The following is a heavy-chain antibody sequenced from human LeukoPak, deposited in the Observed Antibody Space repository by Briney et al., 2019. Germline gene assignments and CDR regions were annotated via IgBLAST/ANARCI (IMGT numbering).Heavy chain of an antibody. CDR3: VRNMVRGTVYLDS. CDR1: GFVFSDYW. J-gene: IGHJ5*01. CDR2: IRSYGADI. D-gene: IGHD3-10*01. V-gene: IGHV3-74*03. Sequence: PGGSLRLSCAASGFVFSDYWMHWVRQTPGKGLVWVSRIRSYGADIQYADSVRGRFTISRDNAKSPLYLQMNSLRAEDTAVYFCVRNMVRGTVYLDSWGQGTLVTVSS.